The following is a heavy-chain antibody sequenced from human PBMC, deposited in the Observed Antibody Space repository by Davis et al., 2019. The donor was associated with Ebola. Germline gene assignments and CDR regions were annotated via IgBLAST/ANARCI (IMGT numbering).Heavy chain of an antibody. CDR3: ARPTVTTYYYYYGMDV. CDR2: ISSSSSTI. J-gene: IGHJ6*04. CDR1: GFTFSSYS. D-gene: IGHD4-11*01. Sequence: GGSLRLSCAASGFTFSSYSMNWVRQAPGKGLEWVSSISSSSSTIYYADSVKGRFTISRDNAKNSLYLQMNSLRDDDTAVYYCARPTVTTYYYYYGMDVWGKETTVTVSS. V-gene: IGHV3-48*02.